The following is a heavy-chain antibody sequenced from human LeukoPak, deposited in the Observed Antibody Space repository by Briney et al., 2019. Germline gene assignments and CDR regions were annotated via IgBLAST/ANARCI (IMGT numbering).Heavy chain of an antibody. D-gene: IGHD3-22*01. CDR2: IIPILGIA. CDR1: GGTFSSYT. Sequence: SVKVSCKASGGTFSSYTISWVRQAPGQGLEWMGRIIPILGIANYAQKFQGRVTITGDKSTSTAYMELSSLRSEDTAVYYCARSGGDYYDSSGYYLDYWGQGTLVTVSS. V-gene: IGHV1-69*02. J-gene: IGHJ4*02. CDR3: ARSGGDYYDSSGYYLDY.